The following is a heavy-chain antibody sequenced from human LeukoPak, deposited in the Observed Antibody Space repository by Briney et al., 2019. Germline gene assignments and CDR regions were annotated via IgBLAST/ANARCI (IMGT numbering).Heavy chain of an antibody. J-gene: IGHJ4*02. CDR3: ARVSAGWLQSLGY. Sequence: ASVKVSCKASGYTFTSYDINWVRQAPGQGLEWMGWMNRNSGSTGYAQKFQGRVTLTRNTSISTAYMELSSLRSEDTAVYYCARVSAGWLQSLGYWGQGTLVTVSS. D-gene: IGHD5-24*01. V-gene: IGHV1-8*01. CDR2: MNRNSGST. CDR1: GYTFTSYD.